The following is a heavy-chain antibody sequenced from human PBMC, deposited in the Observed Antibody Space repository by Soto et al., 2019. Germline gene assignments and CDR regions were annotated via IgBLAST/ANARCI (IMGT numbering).Heavy chain of an antibody. D-gene: IGHD6-6*01. CDR3: ARERPDGARLDP. V-gene: IGHV4-30-4*01. CDR2: IYHSGST. J-gene: IGHJ5*02. Sequence: QVQLQESGPGLVKPSQTLSLTCTVSGGSISSGDYYWSWIRQPPGKGLEWIGYIYHSGSTYYNPSLNSRVTRSVDTSKNQFSLKLSSVTAADTAVYYCARERPDGARLDPWGQGTLVTVSS. CDR1: GGSISSGDYY.